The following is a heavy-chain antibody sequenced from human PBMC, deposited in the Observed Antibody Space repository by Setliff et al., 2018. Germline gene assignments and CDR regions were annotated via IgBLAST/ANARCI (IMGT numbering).Heavy chain of an antibody. CDR3: ARNWATAQHYYYGMDV. V-gene: IGHV3-33*01. D-gene: IGHD2-21*02. Sequence: GGSLRLSCAASGFTFSSYGMHWVRQAPGKGLEWVAVIWYDGSTKFYGDSVKGRFTISRDNSENTLYLQMNSLRAEDTAVYYCARNWATAQHYYYGMDVWGQGTTVTVSS. CDR1: GFTFSSYG. J-gene: IGHJ6*02. CDR2: IWYDGSTK.